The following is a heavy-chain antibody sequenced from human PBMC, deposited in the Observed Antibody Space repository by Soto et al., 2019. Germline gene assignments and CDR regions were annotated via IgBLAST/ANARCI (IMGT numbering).Heavy chain of an antibody. CDR1: GFTFSTYN. CDR3: ARKLSGSGQYFMDV. V-gene: IGHV3-48*01. CDR2: IGSASITI. J-gene: IGHJ6*03. D-gene: IGHD5-12*01. Sequence: LSLTCAASGFTFSTYNMNWVRQAPGKGLEWVSYIGSASITIHYADSVKGRFTISRDNAKNSLYLQMNSLRAEDTAVYYCARKLSGSGQYFMDVWGLGTTVTVSS.